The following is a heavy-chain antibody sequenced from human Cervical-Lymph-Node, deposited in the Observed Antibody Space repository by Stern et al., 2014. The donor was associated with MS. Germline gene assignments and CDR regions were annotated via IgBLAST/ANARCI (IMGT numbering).Heavy chain of an antibody. V-gene: IGHV1-69*04. CDR2: ITPILGLP. CDR3: ARASGETNFYYGMAV. J-gene: IGHJ6*02. D-gene: IGHD3-10*01. Sequence: VQLVQSGAEVKKPGSSVKVSCKASGGSFSSLTISWVRQAPGQGLEWMGRITPILGLPNYAQKFQGRVTITADKSTSTAYIELTSLRSEDTAVYFCARASGETNFYYGMAVWGQGTTVTVSS. CDR1: GGSFSSLT.